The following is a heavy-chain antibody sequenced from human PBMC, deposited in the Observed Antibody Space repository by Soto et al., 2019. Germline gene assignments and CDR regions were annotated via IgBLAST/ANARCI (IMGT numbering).Heavy chain of an antibody. CDR1: GFIFSSYW. D-gene: IGHD2-8*02. Sequence: EVQLVESGGGLVQPGGSLRLSCAASGFIFSSYWMSWVRQAPGKGLEWVVKIRQDGSEKYYVESVKGRFTISRDNAKDSMYLQMNSLRAEDTAVYYCATESWWRFDYWGQGTLVTVSS. J-gene: IGHJ4*02. V-gene: IGHV3-7*01. CDR2: IRQDGSEK. CDR3: ATESWWRFDY.